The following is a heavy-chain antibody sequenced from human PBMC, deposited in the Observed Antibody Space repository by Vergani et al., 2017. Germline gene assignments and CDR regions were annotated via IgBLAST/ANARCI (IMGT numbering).Heavy chain of an antibody. CDR2: ISGSGGST. D-gene: IGHD5-12*01. J-gene: IGHJ6*04. Sequence: EVQLLESGGDLVQPGGSLRLSCAASGFTFNHYAMNWVRQAPGKGLEWVSGISGSGGSTYYASSVKGRFTISRDSSKNTLYLQMNSLSAGDTAVYYCAKANPRNRXYEYLNYYHAMNVGGKGTTVTVSA. CDR3: AKANPRNRXYEYLNYYHAMNV. V-gene: IGHV3-23*01. CDR1: GFTFNHYA.